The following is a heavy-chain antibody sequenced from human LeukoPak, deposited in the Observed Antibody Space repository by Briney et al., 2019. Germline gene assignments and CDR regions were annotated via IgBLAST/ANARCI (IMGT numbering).Heavy chain of an antibody. CDR2: IYYSGST. V-gene: IGHV4-59*01. CDR3: ARPVRGSHRGAFAFDI. D-gene: IGHD1-26*01. J-gene: IGHJ3*02. CDR1: GGAISSYY. Sequence: PSETLSLTCTVSGGAISSYYWSWIRQPPGKGLEWIGYIYYSGSTNYNPSLKSRVTISVDTSKNQFSLKLSSVTAADTAVYYCARPVRGSHRGAFAFDIWGQGTMVTVSS.